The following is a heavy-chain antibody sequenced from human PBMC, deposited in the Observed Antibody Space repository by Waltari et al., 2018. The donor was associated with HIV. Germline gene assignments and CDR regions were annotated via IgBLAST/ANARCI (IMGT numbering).Heavy chain of an antibody. CDR2: IIQDGTKK. CDR3: ARDLWPEDF. V-gene: IGHV3-7*01. D-gene: IGHD2-21*01. Sequence: EVQLVESGGGLVQPGGSLRLSCVASGFTFTSYYMRWVRQAPGGGLEWVANIIQDGTKKLYVDSVKGRFTISRDNAKNSVYLQINSLRAEDSAIYYCARDLWPEDFWGQGTLVTVSS. J-gene: IGHJ4*02. CDR1: GFTFTSYY.